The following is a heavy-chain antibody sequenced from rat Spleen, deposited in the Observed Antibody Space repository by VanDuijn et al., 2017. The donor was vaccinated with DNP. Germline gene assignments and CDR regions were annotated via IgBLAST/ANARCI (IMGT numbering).Heavy chain of an antibody. V-gene: IGHV4-2*01. D-gene: IGHD1-11*01. CDR2: INKESGTI. J-gene: IGHJ2*01. Sequence: APGKGLEWIGEINKESGTIIYSPSLKDKFTISRDNAQNTLYLQMNKLGSEDTAIYHCAKGPNYGGYSDFFDYWGQGVMVTVSS. CDR3: AKGPNYGGYSDFFDY.